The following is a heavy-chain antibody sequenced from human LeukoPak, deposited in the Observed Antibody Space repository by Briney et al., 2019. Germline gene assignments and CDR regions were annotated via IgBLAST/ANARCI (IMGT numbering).Heavy chain of an antibody. CDR1: GFTFSSYG. CDR2: IRFDGRNK. V-gene: IGHV3-30*02. D-gene: IGHD3-9*01. CDR3: AKGPWYIILTGYKIAEKNFDY. Sequence: GGSLRLSCGTSGFTFSSYGMHWVRQAPGKGLEWVAFIRFDGRNKYHADSVKGRFTISRDNSKNTLYLQMNSLRAEDTAVYYCAKGPWYIILTGYKIAEKNFDYWGQGTLVTVSS. J-gene: IGHJ4*02.